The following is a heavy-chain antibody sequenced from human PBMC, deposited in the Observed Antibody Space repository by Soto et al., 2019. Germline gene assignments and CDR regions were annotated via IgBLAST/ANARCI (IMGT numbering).Heavy chain of an antibody. V-gene: IGHV3-21*01. CDR2: ISSSSSYI. CDR3: ARGVYYYGSGSYKNWFDP. D-gene: IGHD3-10*01. Sequence: EVQLVESGGGLVKPGGSLRLSCAASGFTFSSYSMNWVRQAPGKGLEWVSSISSSSSYIYYADSVKGRFTISRDNAKNSLYLQMNSLRAEDTAVYYCARGVYYYGSGSYKNWFDPWGQGTLVTVSS. J-gene: IGHJ5*02. CDR1: GFTFSSYS.